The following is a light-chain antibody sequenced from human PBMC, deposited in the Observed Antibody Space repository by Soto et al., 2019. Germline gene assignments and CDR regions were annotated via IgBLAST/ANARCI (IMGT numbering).Light chain of an antibody. V-gene: IGLV1-51*02. J-gene: IGLJ1*01. CDR1: SSNIGNNY. CDR2: EDN. CDR3: LTWDNSLSVEV. Sequence: QSVLTQPPSVSAAPGQKVTISCSGSSSNIGNNYLSWYQQLPGTAPKLLIYEDNRRPSGIPDRFSGSKSGTSATLAITGLQTGDEADYYCLTWDNSLSVEVFGTGNKVTVL.